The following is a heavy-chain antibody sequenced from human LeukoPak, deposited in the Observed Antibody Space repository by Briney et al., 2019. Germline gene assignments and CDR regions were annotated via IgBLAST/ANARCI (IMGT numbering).Heavy chain of an antibody. CDR1: GFTFSSNW. Sequence: GGSMRLSCAASGFTFSSNWMNWVGQAPGRGVEGGANIKSDGSQQDYVDSVKGRFTISRDNAKNSLYLQMNSLRTEDTAVYFCARDASRDYGGPSDYWGQGTLVTVSS. V-gene: IGHV3-7*03. CDR3: ARDASRDYGGPSDY. D-gene: IGHD4/OR15-4a*01. J-gene: IGHJ4*02. CDR2: IKSDGSQQ.